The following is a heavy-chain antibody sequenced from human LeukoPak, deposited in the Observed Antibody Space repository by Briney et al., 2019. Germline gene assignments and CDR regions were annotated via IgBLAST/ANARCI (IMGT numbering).Heavy chain of an antibody. Sequence: GGSLRLSCAASGFTFSNYAMSWVRQAPGKGLEWVANIKQDGTATYYVDSVKGRFTISRDNATNSLYLQMNSLRAEDTAVYYCARGPSGYHNTGGQGTLVTVSS. CDR2: IKQDGTAT. D-gene: IGHD5-12*01. CDR3: ARGPSGYHNT. CDR1: GFTFSNYA. V-gene: IGHV3-7*01. J-gene: IGHJ4*02.